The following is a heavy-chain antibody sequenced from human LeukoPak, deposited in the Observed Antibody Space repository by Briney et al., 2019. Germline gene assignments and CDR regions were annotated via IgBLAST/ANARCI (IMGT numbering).Heavy chain of an antibody. Sequence: GGSLRLSCAASTFTVSTNYMSWVRQAPGKGLEWVSLISSGGSTYYADSVKGRFTISRDNSKNTLYLQMNSLRAEDTAVYYCASGSGSYRTPYYYMDVWGTGTTVTVSS. V-gene: IGHV3-53*01. CDR1: TFTVSTNY. J-gene: IGHJ6*03. CDR2: ISSGGST. CDR3: ASGSGSYRTPYYYMDV. D-gene: IGHD3-10*01.